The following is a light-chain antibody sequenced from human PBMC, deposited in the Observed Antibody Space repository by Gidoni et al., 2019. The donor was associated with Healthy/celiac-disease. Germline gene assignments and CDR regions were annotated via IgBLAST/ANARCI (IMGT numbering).Light chain of an antibody. V-gene: IGKV3-20*01. CDR3: QQYGSSPRGFT. CDR1: QSVSSSY. J-gene: IGKJ3*01. CDR2: GAS. Sequence: EIVLTQSPGTLSLSPRERATLSCRASQSVSSSYLAWYQQKPGQAPRLLIYGASSRATGLPDRFSGSGSGTDFTLTISRLEPEDFAVYYCQQYGSSPRGFTFGPGTKVDIK.